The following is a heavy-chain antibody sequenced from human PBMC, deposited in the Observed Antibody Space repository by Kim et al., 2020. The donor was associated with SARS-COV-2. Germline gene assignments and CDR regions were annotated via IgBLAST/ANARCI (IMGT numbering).Heavy chain of an antibody. CDR2: IIPVFDEP. D-gene: IGHD3-10*01. CDR3: AGWAYYYGSGSLISHSFDV. Sequence: SVKVSCKASGVTFSSYAFSWVRQAPGQGLEWMGVIIPVFDEPTYAREFQDRVTITADESTSTVYMDLISLRSEDTAVYFCAGWAYYYGSGSLISHSFDVWGQGTMVTISS. J-gene: IGHJ3*01. CDR1: GVTFSSYA. V-gene: IGHV1-69*13.